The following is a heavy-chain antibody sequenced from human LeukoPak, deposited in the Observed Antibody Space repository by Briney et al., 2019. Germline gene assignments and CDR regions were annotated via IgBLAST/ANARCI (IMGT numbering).Heavy chain of an antibody. Sequence: ASVKVSCKASGGTFSSYAISWVRQAPGQGLEWMGRIIPILGIANYAQKFQGRVTMTTDTSTSTAYMELRSLRSDDTAVYYCATVGKGGSHLDYWGQGTLVTVSS. CDR3: ATVGKGGSHLDY. V-gene: IGHV1-69*04. J-gene: IGHJ4*02. CDR1: GGTFSSYA. D-gene: IGHD3-16*01. CDR2: IIPILGIA.